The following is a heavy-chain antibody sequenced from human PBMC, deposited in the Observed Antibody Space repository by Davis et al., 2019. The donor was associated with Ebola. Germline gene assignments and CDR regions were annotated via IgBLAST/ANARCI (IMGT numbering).Heavy chain of an antibody. CDR1: GYTFTSYY. Sequence: ASVKVSCKASGYTFTSYYLLWVRQAPGQGLEWMGILNPGGGSTNYAQKFQGRVIMTRDTSASTVYMELSSLGSEDTAVYYCARARSGGRSGYYGRTFDVWGQGTMVTVSS. CDR3: ARARSGGRSGYYGRTFDV. CDR2: LNPGGGST. D-gene: IGHD3-22*01. J-gene: IGHJ3*01. V-gene: IGHV1-46*01.